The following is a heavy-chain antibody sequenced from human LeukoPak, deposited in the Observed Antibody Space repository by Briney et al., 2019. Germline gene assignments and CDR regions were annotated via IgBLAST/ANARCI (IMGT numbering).Heavy chain of an antibody. J-gene: IGHJ4*02. V-gene: IGHV3-48*01. CDR1: GFTFSSYS. CDR3: ARAEVAAGIAAAGHLHYFDY. D-gene: IGHD6-13*01. CDR2: ISSSSSTI. Sequence: HPGGSLRLSCAASGFTFSSYSMNWVRQAPGKGLEWVSYISSSSSTIYYADSVKGRFTISRDNAKNSLYLQMNSLRAEDTAVYYCARAEVAAGIAAAGHLHYFDYWGQGTLVTVSS.